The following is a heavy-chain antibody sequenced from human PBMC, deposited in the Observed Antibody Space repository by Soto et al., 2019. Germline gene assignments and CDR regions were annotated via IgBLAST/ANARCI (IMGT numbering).Heavy chain of an antibody. CDR1: GGSIISSSYY. Sequence: SEALSVTCTVSGGSIISSSYYWVWIRQPPGKGLEWIGSIYYSGSTYYNPSLKSRVTISVDTSKNQFSLKLSSVTAADTAVYYCARHKGPQWLSFDYWGQGTLVTVSS. D-gene: IGHD6-19*01. V-gene: IGHV4-39*01. CDR2: IYYSGST. CDR3: ARHKGPQWLSFDY. J-gene: IGHJ4*02.